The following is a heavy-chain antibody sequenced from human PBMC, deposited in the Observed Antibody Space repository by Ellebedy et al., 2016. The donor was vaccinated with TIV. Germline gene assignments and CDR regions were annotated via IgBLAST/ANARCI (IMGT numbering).Heavy chain of an antibody. D-gene: IGHD5-24*01. CDR3: ARERGRDGGLDY. Sequence: SETLSLTCAVSGGSINGEYWGWIRQPPGKGLEWIGFSHSNGLTKYSAPLESRVTISVDVFKNHFSLRLTSVTAADAAVYYCARERGRDGGLDYWGRGKLVTVST. CDR2: SHSNGLT. CDR1: GGSINGEY. J-gene: IGHJ4*02. V-gene: IGHV4-59*01.